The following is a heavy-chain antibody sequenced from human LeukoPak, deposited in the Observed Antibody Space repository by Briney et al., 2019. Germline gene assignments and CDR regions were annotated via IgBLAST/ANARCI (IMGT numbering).Heavy chain of an antibody. Sequence: ASVKVSCKASGYTFTSYDINWVRQATGQGLEWMGWMNPNSGNTGYAHKFQGRVTITRHTSISTAYMELSSLRSEDTAVYYSARDLTGYGSSTGCYTGWFDPWGQGTLVTVSS. D-gene: IGHD2-2*01. V-gene: IGHV1-8*01. CDR2: MNPNSGNT. CDR3: ARDLTGYGSSTGCYTGWFDP. CDR1: GYTFTSYD. J-gene: IGHJ5*02.